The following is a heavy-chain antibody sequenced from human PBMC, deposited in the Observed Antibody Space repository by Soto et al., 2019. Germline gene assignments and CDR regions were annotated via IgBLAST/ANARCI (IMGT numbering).Heavy chain of an antibody. J-gene: IGHJ4*02. CDR2: IKSKTDGGTT. CDR1: GFTFSNAW. V-gene: IGHV3-15*01. CDR3: TTDRYGGNFFDDFDY. D-gene: IGHD2-21*02. Sequence: EVQLVESGGGLVKPGGSLRLSCAASGFTFSNAWMSWVCQAPGKGLEWVGRIKSKTDGGTTDYAAPVKGRFTISRDDSKNTLYLQMNSLKTEDTAVYYCTTDRYGGNFFDDFDYWGQGTLVTVSS.